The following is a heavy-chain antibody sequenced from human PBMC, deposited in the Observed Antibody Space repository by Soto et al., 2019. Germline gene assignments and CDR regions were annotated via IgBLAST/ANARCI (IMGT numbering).Heavy chain of an antibody. CDR2: ISYDGSNK. J-gene: IGHJ4*02. D-gene: IGHD4-17*01. V-gene: IGHV3-30*18. CDR3: ANCYGGKDDFDY. CDR1: GFTFSSYG. Sequence: PGESLRLSCAASGFTFSSYGMHWVRQAPGKGLEWVAVISYDGSNKYYADSVKGRFTISRDNSKNTLYLQMNSLRAEDTAVYYCANCYGGKDDFDYWGQGNLVSVSS.